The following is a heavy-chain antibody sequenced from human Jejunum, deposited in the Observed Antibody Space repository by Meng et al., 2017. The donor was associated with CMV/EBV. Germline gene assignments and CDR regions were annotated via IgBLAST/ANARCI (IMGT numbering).Heavy chain of an antibody. CDR1: GAGVSTNRAA. D-gene: IGHD1-1*01. Sequence: QLQQSGPGLGQSSQTPPPTCAISGAGVSTNRAAWNWFRQSPSRGLEWLGRTYYRSRWFSDYAPSVKSRVTINADTSKNQFSLQLNSATPEDTAVYYCARDRGTGTIYFDSWGQGALVTVSS. J-gene: IGHJ4*02. V-gene: IGHV6-1*01. CDR2: TYYRSRWFS. CDR3: ARDRGTGTIYFDS.